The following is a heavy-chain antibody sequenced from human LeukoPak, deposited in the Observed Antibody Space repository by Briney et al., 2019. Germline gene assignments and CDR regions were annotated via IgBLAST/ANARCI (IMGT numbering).Heavy chain of an antibody. CDR1: GFTFSSYE. CDR2: ISSSGSTI. Sequence: PGGSLRLSCVASGFTFSSYEMTWVRQAPGKGLEWVSYISSSGSTIYYADSVRGRFTISRDNSKSTLFLQMNSLRAEDSAIYYCATYRQVLLPFESWGQGTLVTVSS. D-gene: IGHD5-18*01. V-gene: IGHV3-48*03. CDR3: ATYRQVLLPFES. J-gene: IGHJ4*02.